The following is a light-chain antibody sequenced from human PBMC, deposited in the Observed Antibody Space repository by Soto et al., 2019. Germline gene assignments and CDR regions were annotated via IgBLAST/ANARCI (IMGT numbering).Light chain of an antibody. CDR1: SSDVGTYDY. CDR3: SSYAGRSMYV. J-gene: IGLJ1*01. CDR2: GVT. Sequence: QSVLTQPTSVSGSPGQSITISCTGNSSDVGTYDYVSWYQQYPGKAPKLLIYGVTRRPSGVPDRFSGSKSGNTAALTVSGLQAEDEAYYYCSSYAGRSMYVFGTGTKV. V-gene: IGLV2-8*01.